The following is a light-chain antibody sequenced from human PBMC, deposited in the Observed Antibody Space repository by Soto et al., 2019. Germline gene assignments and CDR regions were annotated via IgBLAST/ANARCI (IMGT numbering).Light chain of an antibody. CDR3: SSYTSSSTRV. CDR2: EVS. CDR1: SSDVGAYDF. V-gene: IGLV2-14*03. J-gene: IGLJ1*01. Sequence: QSALTHPASVSGSPRQSITISCTGTSSDVGAYDFVSWYQQHPDKAPKLMIYEVSNRPSGVSNRFSGSKSVNTATLTISGLQAEDEADYYCSSYTSSSTRVFGTGTKVTVL.